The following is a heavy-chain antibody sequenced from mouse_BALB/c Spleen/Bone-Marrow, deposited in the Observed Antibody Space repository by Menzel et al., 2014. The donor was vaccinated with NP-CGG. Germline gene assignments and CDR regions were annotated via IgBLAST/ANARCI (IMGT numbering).Heavy chain of an antibody. CDR1: GFTFSNYY. CDR3: ARHRQWLSPFDY. V-gene: IGHV5-6-2*01. D-gene: IGHD2-2*01. CDR2: INTNGGNT. J-gene: IGHJ2*01. Sequence: DVHLVESGGGLVKLGGSLKLSCAASGFTFSNYYMSWVRQTPEKRLELVAAINTNGGNTFYPDTVKGRFTISRDNAKNTLYLQMSSLKSEDSALYYCARHRQWLSPFDYWGQGTTLTVSS.